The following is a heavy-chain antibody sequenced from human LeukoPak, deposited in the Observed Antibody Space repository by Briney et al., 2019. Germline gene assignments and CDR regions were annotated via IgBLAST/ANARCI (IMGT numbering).Heavy chain of an antibody. CDR1: GYTFTSYD. J-gene: IGHJ4*02. CDR2: IIPIFGTA. D-gene: IGHD6-19*01. CDR3: ARAGGAVAVRVGLDLRY. Sequence: ASVKVSCKASGYTFTSYDINWVRQAPGQGLEWMGRIIPIFGTANYAQKFQGRVTITTDESTSTAYMELSSLRSEDTAVYYCARAGGAVAVRVGLDLRYWGQGTLVTVSS. V-gene: IGHV1-69*05.